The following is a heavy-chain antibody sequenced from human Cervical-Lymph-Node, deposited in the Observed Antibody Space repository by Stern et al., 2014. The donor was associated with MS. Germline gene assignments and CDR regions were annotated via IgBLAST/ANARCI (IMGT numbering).Heavy chain of an antibody. Sequence: QVQLVQSGAEAKKPGASVKVSCKVSGYTLTELSMHWVRQAPRKGLEWMGGFDPEDGETIYAQKFQGRVTMTEDTSTDTAYMELSSLRSEDTAVYYCATLSPGAGGNYYRHFDYWGQGTLVTVSS. J-gene: IGHJ4*02. V-gene: IGHV1-24*01. D-gene: IGHD1-26*01. CDR2: FDPEDGET. CDR3: ATLSPGAGGNYYRHFDY. CDR1: GYTLTELS.